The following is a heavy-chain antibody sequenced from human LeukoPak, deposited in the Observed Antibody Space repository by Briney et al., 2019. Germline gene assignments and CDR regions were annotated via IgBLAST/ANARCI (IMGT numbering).Heavy chain of an antibody. CDR2: IYYSGST. V-gene: IGHV4-30-4*01. D-gene: IGHD2-15*01. CDR1: GGSISSGDYY. CDR3: ARASGGSYLNWFDP. Sequence: SETLSLTCTVSGGSISSGDYYWGWIRQPPGKGLEWIGYIYYSGSTYYNPSLKSRVTISVDTSKNQFSLKLSSVTAADTAVYYCARASGGSYLNWFDPWGQGTLVTVSS. J-gene: IGHJ5*02.